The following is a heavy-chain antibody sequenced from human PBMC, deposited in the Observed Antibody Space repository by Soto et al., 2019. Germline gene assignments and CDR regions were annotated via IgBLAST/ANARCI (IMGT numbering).Heavy chain of an antibody. Sequence: QVQLVQSGAEVKKPGASVKVSCKASGYTFTGYYMHWVRQAPGQGLEWMGWINPNSGGTNYAQKFQGRVTITADKSTSTAYMELSSLRSEDTAVYYCARGPLDPGSNWFDPWGQGTLVTVSS. CDR1: GYTFTGYY. D-gene: IGHD6-6*01. CDR3: ARGPLDPGSNWFDP. CDR2: INPNSGGT. V-gene: IGHV1-2*02. J-gene: IGHJ5*02.